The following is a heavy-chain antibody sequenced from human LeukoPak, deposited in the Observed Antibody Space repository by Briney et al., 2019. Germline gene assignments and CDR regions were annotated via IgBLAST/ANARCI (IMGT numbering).Heavy chain of an antibody. V-gene: IGHV1-2*06. CDR2: INPNSGGT. CDR1: GYTFTGYY. Sequence: ASVKVPCKASGYTFTGYYMHWVRQAPGQGLEWMGRINPNSGGTNYAQKFQGRVTMTRDTSISTAYMELSRLRSDDTAVYYCARVTYYDSSGAIDYWGQGTLVTVSS. D-gene: IGHD3-22*01. J-gene: IGHJ4*02. CDR3: ARVTYYDSSGAIDY.